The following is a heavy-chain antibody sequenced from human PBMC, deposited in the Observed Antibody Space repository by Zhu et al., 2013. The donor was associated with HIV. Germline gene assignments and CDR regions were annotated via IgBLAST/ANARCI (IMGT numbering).Heavy chain of an antibody. D-gene: IGHD2-2*01. CDR2: FSPYGGAT. CDR3: ARERIGCSSSSCYFDS. V-gene: IGHV1-2*02. CDR1: GYTFTGHY. Sequence: QVQLVQSGAEVKKPGASVKVSCKASGYTFTGHYIHWVRQAPGQGLEWMGWFSPYGGATNYAQKFQDRVVMTRDSSINTAYMDVSGLESDDTGVYFCARERIGCSSSSCYFDSWGQGTPVTVSS. J-gene: IGHJ5*01.